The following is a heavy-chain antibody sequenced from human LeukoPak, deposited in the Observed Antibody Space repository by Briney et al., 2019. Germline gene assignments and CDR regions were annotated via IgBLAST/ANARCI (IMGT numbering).Heavy chain of an antibody. Sequence: GGSLRLSCAASGFIFSSYSMNWVRQAPGKGLEWVSYISSSSTIYYADSVKGRFTISRDNAKNSLYLQMNSLRAEDTAVYYCARDMVGTVTRRWGQGTLVTVSS. CDR2: ISSSSTI. J-gene: IGHJ4*02. CDR1: GFIFSSYS. D-gene: IGHD4-11*01. CDR3: ARDMVGTVTRR. V-gene: IGHV3-48*01.